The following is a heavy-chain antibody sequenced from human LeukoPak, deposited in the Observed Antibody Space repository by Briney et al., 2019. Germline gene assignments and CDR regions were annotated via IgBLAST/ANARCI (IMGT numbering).Heavy chain of an antibody. V-gene: IGHV4-59*08. CDR1: GGSISGYY. CDR2: IYYSGNT. J-gene: IGHJ3*02. D-gene: IGHD4-17*01. CDR3: VRLDTVTTDAFDI. Sequence: PSETLSLTCTVSGGSISGYYWSWIRQPPGKGLEWIGYIYYSGNTNYNPSLESRVAISVDTSKNQFSLKLKSVTAADTAVYYCVRLDTVTTDAFDIWGQGTVVAVSS.